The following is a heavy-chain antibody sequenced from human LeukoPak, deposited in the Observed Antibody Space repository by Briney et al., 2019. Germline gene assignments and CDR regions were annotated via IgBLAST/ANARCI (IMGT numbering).Heavy chain of an antibody. V-gene: IGHV4-34*01. CDR3: ARGVGLGYGSGSYYFDY. Sequence: SETLSLTCAVYVGSFSGYYWSWIRQPPGKGLEWIGEINHSGSTNYNPSLKSRVTISVDTSKNQFSLKLSSVTAADTAVYYCARGVGLGYGSGSYYFDYWGQGTLVTVSS. D-gene: IGHD3-10*01. CDR2: INHSGST. CDR1: VGSFSGYY. J-gene: IGHJ4*02.